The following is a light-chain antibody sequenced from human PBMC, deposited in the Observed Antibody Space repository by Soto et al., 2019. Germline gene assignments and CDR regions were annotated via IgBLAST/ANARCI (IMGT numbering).Light chain of an antibody. CDR2: AAS. CDR3: QKYNGAPWT. J-gene: IGKJ1*01. Sequence: DIQLTQSPSSLSASVGDRVTITCRASQAISTYLVWYQQKPGTVPKLLIFAASTLQSGVPSRFSGSGSGTDFTLTISSLQPEDVETYYCQKYNGAPWTFGQGTKVEIK. CDR1: QAISTY. V-gene: IGKV1-27*01.